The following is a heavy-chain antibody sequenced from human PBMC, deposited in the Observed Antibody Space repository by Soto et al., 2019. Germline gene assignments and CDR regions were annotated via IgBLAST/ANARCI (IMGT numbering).Heavy chain of an antibody. CDR3: AKGPNYYDSSGYPGLDY. V-gene: IGHV3-33*06. J-gene: IGHJ4*02. Sequence: GGSLRLSCAASGFTFSSYGMHWVRQAPGKGLEWVALIWYDASNKYYTDSVKGRFTISRDNSKNTLYLQMNSLRAEDTAVYYCAKGPNYYDSSGYPGLDYWGQGTLVTV. CDR1: GFTFSSYG. D-gene: IGHD3-22*01. CDR2: IWYDASNK.